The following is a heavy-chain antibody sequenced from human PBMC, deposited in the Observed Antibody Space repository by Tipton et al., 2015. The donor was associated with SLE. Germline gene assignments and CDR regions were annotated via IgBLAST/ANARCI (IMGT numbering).Heavy chain of an antibody. CDR1: GFTFSEYY. CDR3: VTNTVYDRSYYSYMDV. Sequence: SLRLSCAASGFTFSEYYMNWIRQAPGKGLEWVACMNSGGSAIDYADPVKGRFTLFTDNVQSILYLQMNSLGVEDTAVYYCVTNTVYDRSYYSYMDVWGKGTTVTVS. V-gene: IGHV3-11*04. D-gene: IGHD5/OR15-5a*01. CDR2: MNSGGSAI. J-gene: IGHJ6*03.